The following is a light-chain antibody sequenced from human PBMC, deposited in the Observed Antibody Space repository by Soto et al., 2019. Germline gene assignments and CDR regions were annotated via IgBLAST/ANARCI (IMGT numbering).Light chain of an antibody. Sequence: EIVLTQSPATLSLSPGERATISCRASQSVAKNYLAWYQQKPGQAPRLLIDDASRRATGIPDRFTGSGSGADFALTISRLEPEDFAVYYCQQCAYSPRTFGQGTKVEVK. CDR3: QQCAYSPRT. J-gene: IGKJ1*01. CDR2: DAS. V-gene: IGKV3-20*01. CDR1: QSVAKNY.